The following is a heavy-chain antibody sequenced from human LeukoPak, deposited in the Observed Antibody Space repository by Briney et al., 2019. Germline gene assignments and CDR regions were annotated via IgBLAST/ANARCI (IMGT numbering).Heavy chain of an antibody. Sequence: GGSLRLSCAASGFTFSGYTMNWVRQAPGKGLEWVSVIYSGGNTYYADSVKGRFTISRDNSKNTLYLQMNSLRAEDTAVYYCARDHRGVRDYFDYWGQGTLVTVSS. CDR3: ARDHRGVRDYFDY. CDR2: IYSGGNT. D-gene: IGHD3-10*01. J-gene: IGHJ4*02. V-gene: IGHV3-53*01. CDR1: GFTFSGYT.